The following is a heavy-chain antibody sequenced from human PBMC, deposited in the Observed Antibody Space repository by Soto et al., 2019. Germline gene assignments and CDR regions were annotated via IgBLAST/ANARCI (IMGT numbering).Heavy chain of an antibody. CDR3: AKDGSMIVVVSPFDY. D-gene: IGHD3-22*01. CDR1: GFTFSSYG. V-gene: IGHV3-30*18. Sequence: PGGSLRLSCAASGFTFSSYGMHWVRQAPGKGLEWVAVISYDGSNKYYADSVKGRFTISRDNSKNTLYLQMNSLRAEDTAAYYCAKDGSMIVVVSPFDYWGQGTLVTVSS. CDR2: ISYDGSNK. J-gene: IGHJ4*02.